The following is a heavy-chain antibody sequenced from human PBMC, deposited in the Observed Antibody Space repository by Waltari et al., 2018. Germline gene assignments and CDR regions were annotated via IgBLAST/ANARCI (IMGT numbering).Heavy chain of an antibody. CDR3: ARAASEYSGYVDY. CDR1: GGTFSSYA. J-gene: IGHJ4*02. CDR2: IIPIFGTA. D-gene: IGHD5-12*01. V-gene: IGHV1-69*13. Sequence: QVQLVQSGAEVKKPGSSVKVSCKASGGTFSSYANRWVRQAPGQGLEWMGGIIPIFGTANYAQKFQGRVTITADESTSTAYMELSSLRSEDTAVYYCARAASEYSGYVDYWGQGTLVTVSS.